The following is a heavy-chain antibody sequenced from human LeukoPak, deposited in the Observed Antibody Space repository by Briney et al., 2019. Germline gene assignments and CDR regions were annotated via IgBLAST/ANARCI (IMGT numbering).Heavy chain of an antibody. CDR3: ARVRSRGDAFDI. CDR2: IYYSGST. J-gene: IGHJ3*02. D-gene: IGHD2-2*01. V-gene: IGHV4-59*01. CDR1: GGSISSYY. Sequence: SETLSLTCTVSGGSISSYYRSWIRQPPGKGLEWIGYIYYSGSTNYNPSLKSRVTISVDTSKNQFSLKLSSVTAADTAVYYCARVRSRGDAFDIWGQGTMVTVSS.